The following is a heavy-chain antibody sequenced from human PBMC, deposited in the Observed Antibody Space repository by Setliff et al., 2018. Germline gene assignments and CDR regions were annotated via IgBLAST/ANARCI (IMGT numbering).Heavy chain of an antibody. CDR3: ARLRDSMVRGVSDFYYYYYYMDV. J-gene: IGHJ6*03. CDR2: VSHIGNT. V-gene: IGHV4-34*10. Sequence: KASETLSLTCAVSGGSFSDYYWCWIRQPPGKGLEWIGEVSHIGNTIYNPSLKSRVTISVDASKKQFYLKLYSVTAADTAVYYCARLRDSMVRGVSDFYYYYYYMDVWGKGTTVTVSS. D-gene: IGHD3-10*01. CDR1: GGSFSDYY.